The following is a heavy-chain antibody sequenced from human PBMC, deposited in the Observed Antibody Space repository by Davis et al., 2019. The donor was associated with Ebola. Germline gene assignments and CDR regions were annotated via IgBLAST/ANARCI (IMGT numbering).Heavy chain of an antibody. CDR1: GYTFTGYY. Sequence: ASVKVSCKASGYTFTGYYMHWVRQATGQGLEWMGIINPSGGSTSYAQKFQGRVTMTRDTSTSTAYMELSRLRSDDTAVYYCARGIGGLYYYYGMDVWGQGTTVTVSS. J-gene: IGHJ6*02. CDR2: INPSGGST. V-gene: IGHV1-46*01. D-gene: IGHD2-15*01. CDR3: ARGIGGLYYYYGMDV.